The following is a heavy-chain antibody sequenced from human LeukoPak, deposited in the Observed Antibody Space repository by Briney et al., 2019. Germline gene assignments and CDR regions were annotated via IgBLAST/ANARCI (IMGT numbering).Heavy chain of an antibody. Sequence: SETLSLTCTVSGGSISSSSYYWSWIRQPAGKGLEWIGRIYTSGSTNYNPSLKSRVTMSVDTSKNQFSLKLSSVTAADTAVYYCARVRNWGFDYWGQGTLVTVSS. CDR1: GGSISSSSYY. D-gene: IGHD7-27*01. CDR2: IYTSGST. V-gene: IGHV4-61*02. CDR3: ARVRNWGFDY. J-gene: IGHJ4*02.